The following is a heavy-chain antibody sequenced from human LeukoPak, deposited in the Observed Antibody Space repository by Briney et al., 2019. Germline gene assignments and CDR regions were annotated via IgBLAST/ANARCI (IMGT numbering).Heavy chain of an antibody. J-gene: IGHJ3*02. D-gene: IGHD1-14*01. CDR3: ARAVPGDAFDI. CDR2: IIPIFGAA. CDR1: GGTSSSYA. Sequence: SVKVSCKASGGTSSSYAISWVRQAPGQGLEWMGRIIPIFGAANYAQKFQGRVTITTDESTSTAYMELSSLRSEDTAVYYCARAVPGDAFDIWGQGTMVTASS. V-gene: IGHV1-69*05.